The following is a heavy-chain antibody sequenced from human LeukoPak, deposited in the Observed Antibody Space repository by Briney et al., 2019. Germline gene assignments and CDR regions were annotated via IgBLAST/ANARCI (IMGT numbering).Heavy chain of an antibody. CDR3: AKDRSYSSSPIFFDY. V-gene: IGHV3-23*01. J-gene: IGHJ4*02. D-gene: IGHD6-13*01. Sequence: PGDSLRLSCAASGFTFSSHAMAWVRQAPGKGLEWVSTVTGRSDSKYYADSVMGRFTISRDNAKNSLYLQMNSLRAEDTALYYCAKDRSYSSSPIFFDYWGQGTLVTVSS. CDR1: GFTFSSHA. CDR2: VTGRSDSK.